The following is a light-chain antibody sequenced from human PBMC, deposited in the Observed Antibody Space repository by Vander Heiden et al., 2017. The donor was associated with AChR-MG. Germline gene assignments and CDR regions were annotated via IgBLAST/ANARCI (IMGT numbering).Light chain of an antibody. V-gene: IGKV1-8*01. Sequence: AIRITQSQSPLSASTGDRVTITCRASQGISSYLAWYQQKPGKAPKLLIYAASTLQSGVPSRFSGSGSGTDFTLTISCLQSEDFATYYCQQDDSYRWTFGQGTKVEIK. J-gene: IGKJ1*01. CDR3: QQDDSYRWT. CDR2: AAS. CDR1: QGISSY.